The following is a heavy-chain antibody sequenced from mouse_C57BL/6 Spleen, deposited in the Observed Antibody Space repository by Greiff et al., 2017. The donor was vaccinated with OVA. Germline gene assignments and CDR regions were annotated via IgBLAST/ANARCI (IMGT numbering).Heavy chain of an antibody. J-gene: IGHJ2*01. V-gene: IGHV1-82*01. CDR1: GYAFSSSW. CDR3: AREESSGLFYFDH. CDR2: IYPGDGDT. D-gene: IGHD3-2*02. Sequence: QVQLQQSGPELVKPGASVKISCKASGYAFSSSWMNWVKQRPGKGLEWIGRIYPGDGDTNYNGKFKGKATLTADKSSSTAYMQLSSLTSEDSAVYFCAREESSGLFYFDHWGQGTTLTVSS.